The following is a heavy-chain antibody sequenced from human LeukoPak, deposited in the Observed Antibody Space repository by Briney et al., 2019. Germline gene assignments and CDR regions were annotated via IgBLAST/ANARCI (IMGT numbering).Heavy chain of an antibody. Sequence: TGGSLRLSCAASGFTFSSYSMNWVRQAPGKGLEWVSSISSSSSYIYYADSVKGRFTISRDNAKNSLYLQMNSLRAEDTAVYYCARDPPPSIGGLDYWGQGTLVTVSS. J-gene: IGHJ4*02. CDR2: ISSSSSYI. D-gene: IGHD3-3*01. CDR3: ARDPPPSIGGLDY. V-gene: IGHV3-21*01. CDR1: GFTFSSYS.